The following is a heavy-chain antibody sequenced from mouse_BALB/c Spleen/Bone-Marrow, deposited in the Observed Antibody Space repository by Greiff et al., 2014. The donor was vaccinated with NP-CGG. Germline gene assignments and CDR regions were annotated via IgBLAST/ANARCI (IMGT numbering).Heavy chain of an antibody. V-gene: IGHV1-15*01. D-gene: IGHD2-14*01. J-gene: IGHJ4*01. Sequence: VQLQESGAELVRPGASVTLSCKASGYTFTDYEMHRVKQTPVHGLEWIGAIDPETGGTAYNQKFKGKATLTADKSSSTAYMELRSLTSEDSAVYYCRAYYRYDGYAMDYWGQGTSVTVSS. CDR3: RAYYRYDGYAMDY. CDR1: GYTFTDYE. CDR2: IDPETGGT.